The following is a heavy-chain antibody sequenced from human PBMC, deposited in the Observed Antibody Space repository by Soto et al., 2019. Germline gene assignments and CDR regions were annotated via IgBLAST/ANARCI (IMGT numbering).Heavy chain of an antibody. CDR2: ISYDGSNK. CDR3: EKDLRLMYSSSFGN. V-gene: IGHV3-30*18. CDR1: GFTFSSYG. J-gene: IGHJ4*02. Sequence: QVQLVESGGGVVQPGRSLRLSCAASGFTFSSYGMHWVRQAPGKGLEWVAVISYDGSNKYYADSVKGRFTISRDNSKNTLYLPVDSRRAEDTAVYYCEKDLRLMYSSSFGNWGQETLVTVSS. D-gene: IGHD6-6*01.